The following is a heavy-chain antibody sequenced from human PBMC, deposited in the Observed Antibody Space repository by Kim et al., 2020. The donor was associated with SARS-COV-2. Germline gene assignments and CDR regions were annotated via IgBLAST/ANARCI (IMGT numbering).Heavy chain of an antibody. V-gene: IGHV4-61*02. D-gene: IGHD6-13*01. J-gene: IGHJ4*02. CDR1: GGSISSGSYY. CDR2: IHTRGST. Sequence: SDTLSLTCTVSGGSISSGSYYWSWIRQPAGKGLEWIGRIHTRGSTNYNPSLKSRVTISVDTSKKQFSLKLTSVTAADTAVYYCARGRIAAAGWNYYFDYWGQGTLVTVSS. CDR3: ARGRIAAAGWNYYFDY.